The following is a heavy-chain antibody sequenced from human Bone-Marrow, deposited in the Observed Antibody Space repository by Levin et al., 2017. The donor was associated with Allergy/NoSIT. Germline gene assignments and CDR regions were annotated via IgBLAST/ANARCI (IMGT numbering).Heavy chain of an antibody. D-gene: IGHD2-8*02. Sequence: ASVKVSCVGSGFSFISYSMGWVRQAPGKGPEWVANIKQDGSEKYYVDSVKGRFTISRDNAKNSMYMQMNSLRAEDTAIYYCARGRWWAGGGQGTLVTVSS. CDR3: ARGRWWAG. CDR2: IKQDGSEK. J-gene: IGHJ4*02. V-gene: IGHV3-7*01. CDR1: GFSFISYS.